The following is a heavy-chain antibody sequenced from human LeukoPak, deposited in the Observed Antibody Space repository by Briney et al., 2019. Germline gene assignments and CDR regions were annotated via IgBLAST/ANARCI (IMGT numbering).Heavy chain of an antibody. CDR1: GFTFSTYA. Sequence: PGGSLRLSCAASGFTFSTYAMSWVRQAPGKGLEWVSAISGSGDTTYYADSVKGRFTISRDNSKNTLYLQMNSLRAEDTAVYYCAKGGSATVGYWGQGTLVTVSS. CDR2: ISGSGDTT. CDR3: AKGGSATVGY. D-gene: IGHD4-11*01. J-gene: IGHJ4*02. V-gene: IGHV3-23*01.